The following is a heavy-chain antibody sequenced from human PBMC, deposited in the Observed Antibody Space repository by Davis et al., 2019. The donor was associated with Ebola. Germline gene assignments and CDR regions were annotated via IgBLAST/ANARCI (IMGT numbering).Heavy chain of an antibody. Sequence: ASVKVSCKASGYTFTGYYMHWVRQAPGQGLEWMGWINPNSGGTNYAQKFQGRVTMTRDTSISTAYMELSRLRSDDTALYYCAKDLGTAWYRGPLLDHWGQGTLVTVSS. CDR2: INPNSGGT. J-gene: IGHJ4*02. CDR1: GYTFTGYY. D-gene: IGHD6-19*01. V-gene: IGHV1-2*02. CDR3: AKDLGTAWYRGPLLDH.